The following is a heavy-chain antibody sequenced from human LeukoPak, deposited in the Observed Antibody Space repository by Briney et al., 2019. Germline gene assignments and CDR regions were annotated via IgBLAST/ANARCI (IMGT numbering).Heavy chain of an antibody. CDR3: ARQAAMVRGVDY. D-gene: IGHD3-10*01. Sequence: PSETLSLTCAVYGGSFSGYYWSWIRQPPGKGLEWIGGINHSGSTNYNPSLKSRVTISVDTSKNQFSLKLSSVTAADTAVYYCARQAAMVRGVDYWGQGTLVTVSS. CDR2: INHSGST. V-gene: IGHV4-34*01. CDR1: GGSFSGYY. J-gene: IGHJ4*02.